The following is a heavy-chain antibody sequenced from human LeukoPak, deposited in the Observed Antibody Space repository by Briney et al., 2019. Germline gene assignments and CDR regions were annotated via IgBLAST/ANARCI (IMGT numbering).Heavy chain of an antibody. CDR1: GFSFTTYW. CDR2: ISKDGSGK. CDR3: ARGFSYSEDYFDY. Sequence: PGGSLRLSCAASGFSFTTYWMSWVRQAPGKGLEWVANISKDGSGKYYVDSVKGRFTISRDNAKDSLYLQMTRLRAEDTAVYYCARGFSYSEDYFDYWGQGTLVTVSS. V-gene: IGHV3-7*05. D-gene: IGHD5-18*01. J-gene: IGHJ4*02.